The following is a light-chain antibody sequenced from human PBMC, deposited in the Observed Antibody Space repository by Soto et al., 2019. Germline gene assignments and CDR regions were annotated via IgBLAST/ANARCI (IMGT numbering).Light chain of an antibody. CDR1: SSDVGGYNY. J-gene: IGLJ1*01. CDR2: EVS. CDR3: SSYSGTNYHYV. V-gene: IGLV2-8*01. Sequence: QSALTQPPSASGSFGQSVTISCTGTSSDVGGYNYVSWYQQHPGKAPKLMIYEVSERPSGVADRFSGSKSGNTASLTVSGLQADDEADYYCSSYSGTNYHYVFGTGTKLTVL.